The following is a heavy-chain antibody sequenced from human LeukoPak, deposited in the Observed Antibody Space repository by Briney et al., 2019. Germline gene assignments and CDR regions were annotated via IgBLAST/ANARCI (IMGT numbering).Heavy chain of an antibody. J-gene: IGHJ4*02. D-gene: IGHD3-22*01. CDR1: GFTFSSNY. Sequence: PGGSLRLSCAASGFTFSSNYMSWVRQAPGKGLEWVSVIYSGGSTYYADSVKGRFTISRDNSKNTLYLQMNSLRAEDTAVYYCAREGYYDSKVDYWGQGTLVTVSS. CDR3: AREGYYDSKVDY. CDR2: IYSGGST. V-gene: IGHV3-66*01.